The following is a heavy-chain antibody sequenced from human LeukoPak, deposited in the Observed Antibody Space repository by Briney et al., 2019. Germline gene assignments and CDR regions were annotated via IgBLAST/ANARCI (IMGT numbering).Heavy chain of an antibody. CDR3: ALSGLVGTRFDY. Sequence: GGSLRLSCAASGFTFSRFWMSWVRQAPGKGLEWVANIKQDGSEKYYVDSVRGRFTISRDNAKNSLFLRMNSLRPEDTAVYYCALSGLVGTRFDYWGQGTLVTVSS. J-gene: IGHJ4*02. V-gene: IGHV3-7*01. CDR2: IKQDGSEK. D-gene: IGHD4-23*01. CDR1: GFTFSRFW.